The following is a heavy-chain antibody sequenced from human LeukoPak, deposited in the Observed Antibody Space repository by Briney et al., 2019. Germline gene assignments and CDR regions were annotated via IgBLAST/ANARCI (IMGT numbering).Heavy chain of an antibody. CDR3: AKALYGSGSYTFEY. Sequence: GGSLRLSCAASGFIFSTYGMSWVRQAPGKGLEWVSAISGSGGSAYYADSVKGRFTISRDNSKNTLYLQMNSLRAEDTAVYYCAKALYGSGSYTFEYWGQGTLVTVSS. J-gene: IGHJ4*02. CDR2: ISGSGGSA. V-gene: IGHV3-23*01. D-gene: IGHD3-10*01. CDR1: GFIFSTYG.